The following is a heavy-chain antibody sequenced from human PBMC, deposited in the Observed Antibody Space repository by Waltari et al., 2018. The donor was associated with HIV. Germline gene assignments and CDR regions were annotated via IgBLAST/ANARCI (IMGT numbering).Heavy chain of an antibody. CDR2: INSDGSTR. D-gene: IGHD3-9*01. J-gene: IGHJ4*02. CDR3: ARASHYIEFSTFDGDYYFDL. Sequence: VQLVESGGGSIKTGGSLRLSCAGSGFSVRNHWMGWVRQGPGKGLVWVARINSDGSTRNYADAVKGRFVISRDNSRNTVYLQLNSVKVEDTAVYFCARASHYIEFSTFDGDYYFDLWGRGTRVAVSS. V-gene: IGHV3-74*01. CDR1: GFSVRNHW.